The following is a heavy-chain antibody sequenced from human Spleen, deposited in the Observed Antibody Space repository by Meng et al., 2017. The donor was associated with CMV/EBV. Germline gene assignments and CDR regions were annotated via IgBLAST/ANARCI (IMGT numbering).Heavy chain of an antibody. Sequence: GGSLRLSCAASGFIFSDYAMHWVRQAPGKGLEWVAVVWYNGDNKYYGDSVKGRFTVSRDNSKDTLYLQMNSLRVEDTAVYYCARDCSGGSCYSTWGQGTTVTVSS. J-gene: IGHJ6*02. V-gene: IGHV3-33*01. CDR2: VWYNGDNK. CDR3: ARDCSGGSCYST. CDR1: GFIFSDYA. D-gene: IGHD2-15*01.